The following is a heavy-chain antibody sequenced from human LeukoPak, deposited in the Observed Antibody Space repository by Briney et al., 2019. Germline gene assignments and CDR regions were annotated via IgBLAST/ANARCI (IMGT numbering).Heavy chain of an antibody. Sequence: GRSLRLSCAASGFTFSSYGMHWVRQAPGKGLEWVGVISYDGSNKYYAYSVNVRFTISIDNSKNTLYLQMTSLRAEDTAVYCCAKDSRSGSYSTFDYWGQGTLVTVSS. V-gene: IGHV3-30*18. D-gene: IGHD3-10*01. CDR3: AKDSRSGSYSTFDY. J-gene: IGHJ4*02. CDR1: GFTFSSYG. CDR2: ISYDGSNK.